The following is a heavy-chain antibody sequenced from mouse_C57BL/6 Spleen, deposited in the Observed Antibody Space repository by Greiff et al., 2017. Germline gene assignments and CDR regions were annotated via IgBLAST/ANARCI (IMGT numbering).Heavy chain of an antibody. J-gene: IGHJ3*01. D-gene: IGHD2-3*01. CDR1: GYTFTSYW. V-gene: IGHV1-69*01. CDR2: IDPSDSYT. CDR3: ARLPDGYYAY. Sequence: QVQLQQSGAELVMPGASVKLSCKASGYTFTSYWMHWVKQRPGQGLEWIGEIDPSDSYTNYNQKFKGKSTLTVDKSSSTAYMQLSSLTSEDSAVYYCARLPDGYYAYWGQGTLVTVSA.